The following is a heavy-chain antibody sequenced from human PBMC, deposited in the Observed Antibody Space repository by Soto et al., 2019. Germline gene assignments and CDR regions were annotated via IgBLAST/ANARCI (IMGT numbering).Heavy chain of an antibody. J-gene: IGHJ4*02. CDR3: ARGGVSTRTFDY. V-gene: IGHV5-51*01. D-gene: IGHD3-3*01. Sequence: PGESLKISGKGSGYNFAGYWIAWVRQMPGKGLELMGIIYPSDSDTRYRPSFQGQVTISADKSIISAYLQWSSLRASDTAMYYCARGGVSTRTFDYWGQGTPVTVST. CDR1: GYNFAGYW. CDR2: IYPSDSDT.